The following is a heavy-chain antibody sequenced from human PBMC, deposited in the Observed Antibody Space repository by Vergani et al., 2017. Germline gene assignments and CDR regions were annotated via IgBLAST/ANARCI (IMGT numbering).Heavy chain of an antibody. V-gene: IGHV4-59*01. D-gene: IGHD6-19*01. CDR1: GGSIRSYY. J-gene: IGHJ4*02. Sequence: QVQLQQSGPGLVKPSETLSLTCTVSGGSIRSYYWSWIRQPPGKGLEWIGYIYYSGSTNYNPSLKSRVTISLDTSKSQFSLKLSSVTAADTAVYYCARGRYSSGWYFWGQGTLVTVSS. CDR3: ARGRYSSGWYF. CDR2: IYYSGST.